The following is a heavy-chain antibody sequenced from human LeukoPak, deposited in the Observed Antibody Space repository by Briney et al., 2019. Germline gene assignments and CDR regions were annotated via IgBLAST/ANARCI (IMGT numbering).Heavy chain of an antibody. V-gene: IGHV1-46*01. CDR1: GYTFTSYY. J-gene: IGHJ6*03. CDR3: ARAQNFGVQWDYYMDV. D-gene: IGHD2-8*01. CDR2: INPRGGST. Sequence: ASVKVSCKASGYTFTSYYMHWVRQAPGQGLERMGIINPRGGSTSYAQKFQGRVTMTRDMSTSTVYMELSSLRSEDTAVYYCARAQNFGVQWDYYMDVWGKGTTVTVSS.